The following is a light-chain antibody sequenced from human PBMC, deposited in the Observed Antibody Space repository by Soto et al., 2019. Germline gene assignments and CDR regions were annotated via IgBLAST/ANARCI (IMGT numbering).Light chain of an antibody. CDR3: QQYINWPLT. J-gene: IGKJ4*01. CDR1: QSVRGN. Sequence: EIVMTQSPATLSVSPGERATLSCRASQSVRGNLAWYQQKPGQAPRLLIYGASTRATDIPARFSGSGSETAFTLTIISLQSEDFATYYCQQYINWPLTFGGGTKVEIK. CDR2: GAS. V-gene: IGKV3-15*01.